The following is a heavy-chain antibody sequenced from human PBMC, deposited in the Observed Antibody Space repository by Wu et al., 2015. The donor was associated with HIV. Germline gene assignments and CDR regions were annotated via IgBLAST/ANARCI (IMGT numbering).Heavy chain of an antibody. J-gene: IGHJ4*02. CDR2: ISAYNGNT. D-gene: IGHD3-22*01. CDR3: ARDRPGRYYYDSSGYTPFDY. V-gene: IGHV1-18*01. Sequence: QVQLVQSGAEVKKPGASVKVSCKASGYTFTSYGISWVRQAPGQGLEWMGWISAYNGNTNYAQKLQGRVTMTTDTSTSTAYMELRSLRSDDTAVYYCARDRPGRYYYDSSGYTPFDYWGQGTLVTVSS. CDR1: GYTFTSYG.